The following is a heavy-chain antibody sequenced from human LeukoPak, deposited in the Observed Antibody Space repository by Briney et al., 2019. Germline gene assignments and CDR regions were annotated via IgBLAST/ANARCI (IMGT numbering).Heavy chain of an antibody. CDR1: GGSISSYY. D-gene: IGHD2-15*01. Sequence: SETLSLTCTVSGGSISSYYWTWIRQPAGKGLEWIGRIYIRGNTKYNPSLKSRVTMSVDTSKNQFSLKLSSVTAADTAVYYCARDPYCSGGSCYGIDYWGQGTLVTVSS. CDR3: ARDPYCSGGSCYGIDY. V-gene: IGHV4-4*07. CDR2: IYIRGNT. J-gene: IGHJ4*02.